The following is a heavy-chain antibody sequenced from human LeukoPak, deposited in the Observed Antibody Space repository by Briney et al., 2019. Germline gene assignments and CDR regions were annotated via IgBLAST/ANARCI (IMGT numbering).Heavy chain of an antibody. CDR1: GFTFDDYA. D-gene: IGHD4-23*01. Sequence: GGSLRLSCAASGFTFDDYAMHWVRQAPGKGLEWVSLISWDGGSTYYADSVKGRFTISRDNSKNSLYLQMNSLRAEDTALYYCAKGVGYGGNSLFDYWGQGTLVTVSS. J-gene: IGHJ4*02. CDR2: ISWDGGST. V-gene: IGHV3-43D*03. CDR3: AKGVGYGGNSLFDY.